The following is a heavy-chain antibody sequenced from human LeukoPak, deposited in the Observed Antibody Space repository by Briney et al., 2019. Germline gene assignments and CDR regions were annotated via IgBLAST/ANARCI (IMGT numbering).Heavy chain of an antibody. J-gene: IGHJ3*02. CDR3: ARSGDSSHLDAFDI. CDR1: GFTFSSYA. Sequence: GRSLRLSCAASGFTFSSYAMHWVRQAPGKGLEWVAVISYDGSNKYYADSVKGRFTISRDNSKNTLYLQMNSLRAEDAAVYYCARSGDSSHLDAFDIWGQGTMVTVS. CDR2: ISYDGSNK. D-gene: IGHD3-22*01. V-gene: IGHV3-30-3*01.